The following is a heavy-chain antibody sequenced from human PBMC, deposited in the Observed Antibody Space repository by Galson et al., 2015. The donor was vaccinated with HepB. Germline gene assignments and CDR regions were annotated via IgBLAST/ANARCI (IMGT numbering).Heavy chain of an antibody. CDR1: GFTFSSYA. J-gene: IGHJ4*02. V-gene: IGHV3-23*01. CDR3: AKDREIGAAHYYDSSGDLFDY. Sequence: SLRLSCAASGFTFSSYAMSWVRQAPGKGLEWVSAISGSGGSTYYADSVKGRFTISRDNSKNTLYLQMNSLRAEDTAVYYCAKDREIGAAHYYDSSGDLFDYWGQGTLVTVSS. D-gene: IGHD3-22*01. CDR2: ISGSGGST.